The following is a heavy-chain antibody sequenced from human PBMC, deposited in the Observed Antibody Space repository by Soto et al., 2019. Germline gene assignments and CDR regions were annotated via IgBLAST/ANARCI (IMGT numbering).Heavy chain of an antibody. CDR1: GFTFSSYA. D-gene: IGHD7-27*01. Sequence: PGGSLRLSCAASGFTFSSYAMHWVRQAPGKGLEWVAVISYDGSNKYYADSVKGRFTISRDNSKNTLYLQMNSLRAEDTAVYYCARNWGKPRDRYYYGMDVWGQGTTVTVSS. V-gene: IGHV3-30-3*01. CDR3: ARNWGKPRDRYYYGMDV. J-gene: IGHJ6*02. CDR2: ISYDGSNK.